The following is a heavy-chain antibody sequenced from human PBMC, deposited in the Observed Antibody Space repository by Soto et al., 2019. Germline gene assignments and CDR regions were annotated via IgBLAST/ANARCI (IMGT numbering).Heavy chain of an antibody. CDR1: GHTFTSYD. D-gene: IGHD3-3*01. CDR2: MNPNNGNT. V-gene: IGHV1-8*01. J-gene: IGHJ5*02. CDR3: ARAEGRSLDRVS. Sequence: QVQLVQSWAEVKKPGASVTVSCKASGHTFTSYDIHWVRQATGQGLEWMGWMNPNNGNTGYAQKFQGRVTMTRDTSISTAYMEVSGLRYEDTAVYYCARAEGRSLDRVSWGQGTLVTVSS.